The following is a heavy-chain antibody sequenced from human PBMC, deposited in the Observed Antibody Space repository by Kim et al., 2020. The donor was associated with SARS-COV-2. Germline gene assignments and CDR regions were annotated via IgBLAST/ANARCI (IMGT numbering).Heavy chain of an antibody. D-gene: IGHD6-19*01. CDR3: ARYGSGWYLCY. CDR2: IYSGGST. CDR1: GFTVSSNY. V-gene: IGHV3-66*01. Sequence: GGSLRLSCAASGFTVSSNYMSWVRQAPGKGLEWVSVIYSGGSTYYADSVKGRFTISRDNSKNTLYLQMNSLRAEDTAVYYCARYGSGWYLCYWGQGTLVTVSS. J-gene: IGHJ4*02.